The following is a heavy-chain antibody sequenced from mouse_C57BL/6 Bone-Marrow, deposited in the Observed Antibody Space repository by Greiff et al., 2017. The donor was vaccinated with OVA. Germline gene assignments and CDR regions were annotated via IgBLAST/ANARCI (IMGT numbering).Heavy chain of an antibody. Sequence: QVQLKQSGPELVKPGASVTISCKASGYAFSSSWMNWVKQRPGKGLEWIGRIYPGDGDTNYNGKFKGKATLTADKSSSTAYMQLSSLTSEDSAVYFGARHEDGYYASYFDYWGQGTTLTVSS. V-gene: IGHV1-82*01. D-gene: IGHD2-3*01. CDR2: IYPGDGDT. CDR3: ARHEDGYYASYFDY. CDR1: GYAFSSSW. J-gene: IGHJ2*01.